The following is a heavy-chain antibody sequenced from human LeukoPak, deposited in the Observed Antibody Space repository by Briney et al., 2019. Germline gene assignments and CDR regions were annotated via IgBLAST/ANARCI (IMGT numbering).Heavy chain of an antibody. CDR3: ARDDIAAAPYPFDY. V-gene: IGHV1-18*04. CDR2: ISAYNGNT. D-gene: IGHD6-13*01. CDR1: GYTFTSYG. Sequence: ASVKASCKASGYTFTSYGISWVRQAPGQGLEWMGWISAYNGNTNYAQKLQGRVTMTTDTSTSTAYMELRSLRSDDTAVYYCARDDIAAAPYPFDYWGQGTLVTVSS. J-gene: IGHJ4*02.